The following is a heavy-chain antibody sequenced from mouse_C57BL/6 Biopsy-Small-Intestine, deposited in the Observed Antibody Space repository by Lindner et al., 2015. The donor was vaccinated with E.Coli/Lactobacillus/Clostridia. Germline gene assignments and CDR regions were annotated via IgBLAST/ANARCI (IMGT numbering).Heavy chain of an antibody. V-gene: IGHV1-66*01. Sequence: VQLQESGPELVKPGASVKISCKASGYSFTNYYIHWVKQRPGQGLEWIGWIYPGSGNTKYNEKFKGKATLTADTSSSTAYMQLSSLTSEDSAVYYCAREDYGSSLWYFDVWGTGTTVTVSS. CDR3: AREDYGSSLWYFDV. J-gene: IGHJ1*03. CDR2: IYPGSGNT. CDR1: GYSFTNYY. D-gene: IGHD1-1*01.